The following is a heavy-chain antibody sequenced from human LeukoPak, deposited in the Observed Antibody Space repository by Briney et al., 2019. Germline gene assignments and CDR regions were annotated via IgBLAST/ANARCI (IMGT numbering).Heavy chain of an antibody. D-gene: IGHD6-19*01. Sequence: ASVKVSCKASGYTFTSYDINWVRQATGQGLEWMGWMNPNSGNTGYAQKFQGRVTMTRNTSISTAYMELSSLRSEDTAVYYCARGSSGWSHYYYYYMDVWGKGTTATAPS. CDR3: ARGSSGWSHYYYYYMDV. CDR2: MNPNSGNT. J-gene: IGHJ6*03. CDR1: GYTFTSYD. V-gene: IGHV1-8*01.